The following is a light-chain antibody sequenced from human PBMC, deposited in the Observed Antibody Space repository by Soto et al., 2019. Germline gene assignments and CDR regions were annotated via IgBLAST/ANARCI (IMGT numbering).Light chain of an antibody. CDR3: SSYTSSSTLV. V-gene: IGLV2-14*01. CDR2: EVS. Sequence: QPVLTQPASVSGSPGQSITISCTGTSSDVGVYNYVSWYQQHPGKAPKLMIYEVSNRPSGVSNRFSGSKSGNTASLTISGLQAEDEADYYCSSYTSSSTLVFGGGTKLTVL. CDR1: SSDVGVYNY. J-gene: IGLJ3*02.